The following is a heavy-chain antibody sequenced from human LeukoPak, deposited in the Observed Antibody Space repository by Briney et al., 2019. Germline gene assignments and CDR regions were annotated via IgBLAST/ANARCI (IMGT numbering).Heavy chain of an antibody. J-gene: IGHJ4*02. V-gene: IGHV3-30*18. D-gene: IGHD2-15*01. CDR3: AKDRWVRSGGSCYDY. CDR2: ISYDGSNK. CDR1: GFTFGSYG. Sequence: GGSLRLSCAASGFTFGSYGMHWVRQAPGKGLEWVAVISYDGSNKYYADSVKGRFTISRGNSKNTLYPQMNSLRAEDTAVYYCAKDRWVRSGGSCYDYWGQGTLVTVSS.